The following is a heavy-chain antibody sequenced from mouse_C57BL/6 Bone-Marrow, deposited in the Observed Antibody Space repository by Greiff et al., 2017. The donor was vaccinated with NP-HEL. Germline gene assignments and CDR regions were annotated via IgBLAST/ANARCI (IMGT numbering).Heavy chain of an antibody. J-gene: IGHJ4*01. CDR1: GYSFTDYN. V-gene: IGHV1-39*01. D-gene: IGHD1-1*01. CDR3: AIITTVERAFMDY. CDR2: INPNYGTT. Sequence: VQLQQSGPELVKPGASVKISCKASGYSFTDYNMNWVKQSNGKSLEWIGVINPNYGTTSYNQKFKGKATLTVDQSSSPAYMQLNRLTSEDSAVYYCAIITTVERAFMDYWGQGTSVTVSS.